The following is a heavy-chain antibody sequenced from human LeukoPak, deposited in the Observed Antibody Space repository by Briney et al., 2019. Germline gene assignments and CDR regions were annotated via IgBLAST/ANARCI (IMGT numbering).Heavy chain of an antibody. CDR1: GFIFSSYA. D-gene: IGHD3-10*01. CDR3: ARDFHYYGSGSYSLLFDY. J-gene: IGHJ4*02. V-gene: IGHV3-23*01. CDR2: ISGSGGST. Sequence: GGSLRLSCAASGFIFSSYAMSWVRQAPGKGLEWVSAISGSGGSTYYADSVKGRFTISRDNAKNSLYLQMNSLRAEDTAVYYCARDFHYYGSGSYSLLFDYWGQGTLVTVSS.